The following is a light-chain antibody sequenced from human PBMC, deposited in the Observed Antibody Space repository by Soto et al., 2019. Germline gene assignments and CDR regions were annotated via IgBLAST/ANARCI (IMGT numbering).Light chain of an antibody. CDR2: AAA. CDR1: QDIGSR. V-gene: IGKV1-12*01. Sequence: DIQMTQSPSSLSASVGDRVNISCRASQDIGSRLAWYQQKPGKAPKILIYAAASLHSGVPSRFSATFSGTGFTLTINSLQPEDLATYFCQQGNSFPLTFGPGTKVDLK. CDR3: QQGNSFPLT. J-gene: IGKJ3*01.